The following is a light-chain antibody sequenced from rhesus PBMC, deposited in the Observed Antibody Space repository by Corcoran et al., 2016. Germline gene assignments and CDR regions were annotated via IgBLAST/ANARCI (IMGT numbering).Light chain of an antibody. Sequence: EIVMTQSPATLSLSPGERATLSCRASQSVSNNLAWYQRKPGQAPRLLIYGASSRAPGIPDRVSGSGSGTDFSLTIGSLEPKDFTVFYCHPYSNWLTFGGGTRVEIK. J-gene: IGKJ4*01. CDR1: QSVSNN. CDR3: HPYSNWLT. V-gene: IGKV3-42*03. CDR2: GAS.